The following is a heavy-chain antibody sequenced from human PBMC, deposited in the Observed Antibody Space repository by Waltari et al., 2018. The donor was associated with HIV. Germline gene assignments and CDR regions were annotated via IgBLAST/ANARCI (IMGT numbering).Heavy chain of an antibody. V-gene: IGHV3-74*01. CDR2: INGDGSST. J-gene: IGHJ4*02. D-gene: IGHD1-26*01. CDR3: AREGPTQYSGSYYVFDY. Sequence: EVQLVESGGGLVQPGGSLRLSCAASGFTFSSYWMPWVRQAPGKGLVWVSRINGDGSSTTYADSVKGRFTISRDNAKNTLYLQMNSLRAEDTAVYYCAREGPTQYSGSYYVFDYWGQGTLVTVSS. CDR1: GFTFSSYW.